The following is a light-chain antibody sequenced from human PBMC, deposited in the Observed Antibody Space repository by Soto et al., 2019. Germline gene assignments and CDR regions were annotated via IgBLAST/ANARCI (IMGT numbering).Light chain of an antibody. V-gene: IGKV1-39*01. CDR3: QQSYRTPRT. Sequence: DIQMTQSPSSLSASVGDRVTITCRASQSISSYLNWYQQKPGKAPKFLIYAASSLQSGVPSRFSGSGSGTDFTLTICSLQPEDFATYYCQQSYRTPRTFGQGTKVEIK. CDR1: QSISSY. J-gene: IGKJ1*01. CDR2: AAS.